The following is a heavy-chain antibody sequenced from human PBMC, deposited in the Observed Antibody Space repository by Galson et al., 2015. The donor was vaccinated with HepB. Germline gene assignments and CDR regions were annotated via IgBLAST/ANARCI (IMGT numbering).Heavy chain of an antibody. D-gene: IGHD2-15*01. CDR1: GLTFNYHT. Sequence: SLRLSCAASGLTFNYHTMHWLRQPPGKGLEWVSAISVGGSTHYADSVKGRFTISRDSSKNTVYLQMNSLRAEDTALYYCAKRYTTSSGGHFDYWGQGALVTVSS. V-gene: IGHV3-23*01. CDR2: ISVGGST. J-gene: IGHJ4*02. CDR3: AKRYTTSSGGHFDY.